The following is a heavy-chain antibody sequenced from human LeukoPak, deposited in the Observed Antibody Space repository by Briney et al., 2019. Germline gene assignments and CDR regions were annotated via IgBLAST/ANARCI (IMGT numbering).Heavy chain of an antibody. Sequence: SETLSLTCTVSRGSISSYYWNWIRQSPRRGLEWIGYMFHSGSPNYNPSLKSRVAISIDTSKNQFSLKLCSVTAADTAVYYCARGSRYCSTTSCSSFDYWGQGTLVTVSS. J-gene: IGHJ4*02. V-gene: IGHV4-59*01. D-gene: IGHD2-2*01. CDR1: RGSISSYY. CDR3: ARGSRYCSTTSCSSFDY. CDR2: MFHSGSP.